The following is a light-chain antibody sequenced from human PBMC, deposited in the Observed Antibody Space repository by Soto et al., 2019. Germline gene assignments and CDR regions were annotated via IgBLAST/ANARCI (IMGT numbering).Light chain of an antibody. CDR3: SLYRASSTTHYV. J-gene: IGLJ1*01. V-gene: IGLV2-14*03. Sequence: QSALTQPASLSGSPGQSITISCTGTSSDVGGYNYVSWYQQHPGKAPKLMIYDVSNRPSGVSNRFSGSKSGNTASLTISGLQAEDEADYYCSLYRASSTTHYVFGTGTKVTVL. CDR2: DVS. CDR1: SSDVGGYNY.